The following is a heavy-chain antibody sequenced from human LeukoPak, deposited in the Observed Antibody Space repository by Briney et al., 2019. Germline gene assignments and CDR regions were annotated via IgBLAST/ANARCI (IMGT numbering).Heavy chain of an antibody. D-gene: IGHD4-11*01. V-gene: IGHV1-3*01. CDR3: ARDDFSTYPGLNYFDY. Sequence: ASVKVSCKASGYTFTHYAVHWVRQAPGQRLEWMGWTNVGNDYTESSQKFQDRLTITSDTTAATVYMELSSLRSEDTAVYYCARDDFSTYPGLNYFDYWGQGSLVTVSS. CDR2: TNVGNDYT. CDR1: GYTFTHYA. J-gene: IGHJ4*02.